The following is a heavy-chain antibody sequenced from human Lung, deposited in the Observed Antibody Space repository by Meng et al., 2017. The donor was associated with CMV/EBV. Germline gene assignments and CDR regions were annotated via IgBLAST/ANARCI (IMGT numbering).Heavy chain of an antibody. Sequence: GESXKISCAASGFTFSSYEMNWVRQAPGKGLEWVAYISTSGTTIYYAGSVRGRFTISRDNAKNSLFLQMNSLRAEDTAVYYCARSSGWLTPGGYGMDVWGQGXTVTVSS. D-gene: IGHD2-15*01. J-gene: IGHJ6*02. CDR1: GFTFSSYE. CDR2: ISTSGTTI. CDR3: ARSSGWLTPGGYGMDV. V-gene: IGHV3-48*03.